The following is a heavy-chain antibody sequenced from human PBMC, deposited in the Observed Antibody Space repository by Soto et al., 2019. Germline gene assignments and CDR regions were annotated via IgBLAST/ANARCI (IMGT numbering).Heavy chain of an antibody. CDR1: GGSISSGDYY. D-gene: IGHD3-22*01. Sequence: PSETLSLTCTVSGGSISSGDYYWSWIRQPPGKGLEWIGYIYYSGSTYYNPSLKSRVTISVDTSKNQFSLKLSSVTAADTAVYYCARALSDDSSGYYYPWFDPWGQGTLVTVSS. CDR3: ARALSDDSSGYYYPWFDP. V-gene: IGHV4-30-4*01. J-gene: IGHJ5*02. CDR2: IYYSGST.